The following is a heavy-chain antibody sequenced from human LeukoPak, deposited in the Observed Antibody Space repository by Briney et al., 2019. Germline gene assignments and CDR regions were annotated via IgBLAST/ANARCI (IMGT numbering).Heavy chain of an antibody. CDR3: AREVRGYYFDY. D-gene: IGHD3-22*01. Sequence: GGSLRLSCAASGFIFSSNYMSWVRQAPGKGLEWVSVISSGGNTYYADSVKGRFTISRDNSKNTVFLQMNSLGAEDTAVYYCAREVRGYYFDYWGQGTLVTVSP. J-gene: IGHJ4*02. CDR1: GFIFSSNY. V-gene: IGHV3-53*01. CDR2: ISSGGNT.